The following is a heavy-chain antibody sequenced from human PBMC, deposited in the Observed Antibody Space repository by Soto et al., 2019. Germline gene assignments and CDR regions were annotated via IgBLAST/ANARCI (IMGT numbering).Heavy chain of an antibody. J-gene: IGHJ5*02. CDR3: ARGSKGSSWYAYWFDP. CDR1: GYTFTSYD. CDR2: MNPNSGNT. V-gene: IGHV1-8*01. D-gene: IGHD6-13*01. Sequence: QVQLVQSGAEVKKPGASVKVSCKASGYTFTSYDINWVRQATGQGLEWMGWMNPNSGNTGYAQKFQGRVTMTRNTSISTAYMELSSLRAEETAVYYFARGSKGSSWYAYWFDPWGQGTLVTVSS.